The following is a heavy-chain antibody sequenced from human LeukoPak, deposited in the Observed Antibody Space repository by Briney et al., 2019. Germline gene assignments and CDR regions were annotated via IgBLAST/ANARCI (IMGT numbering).Heavy chain of an antibody. CDR2: ISGSGDTT. V-gene: IGHV3-23*01. CDR3: AKRPLSPGMATTYFDY. D-gene: IGHD5-24*01. J-gene: IGHJ4*02. Sequence: PGGSLRLSCAASGFTFSNYAVSWVRQAPGKGLEWVSAISGSGDTTYYADSVKGRFTISRDNSKNTLYLQMNSLRAEDTAVYYCAKRPLSPGMATTYFDYWGQGTLVTVSS. CDR1: GFTFSNYA.